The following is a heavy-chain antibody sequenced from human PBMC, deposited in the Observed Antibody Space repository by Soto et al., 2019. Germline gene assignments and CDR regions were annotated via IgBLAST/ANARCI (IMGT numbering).Heavy chain of an antibody. D-gene: IGHD5-12*01. J-gene: IGHJ4*02. CDR2: VKDGGHT. CDR3: ARGQEGVVATH. V-gene: IGHV4-34*01. CDR1: GGSLSGYY. Sequence: QVQLQQWGTGQLKLSETLCLNCAVNGGSLSGYYWSWIRQPRGKGLEWIGEVKDGGHTNYSPSLRGRVTISSATSNNQFSLRLNSVTAADTGVYYCARGQEGVVATHWDQGSLVTVSS.